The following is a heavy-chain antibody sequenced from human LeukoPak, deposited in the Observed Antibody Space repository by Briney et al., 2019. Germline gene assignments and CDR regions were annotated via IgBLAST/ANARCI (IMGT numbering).Heavy chain of an antibody. CDR1: GGSLSNYL. V-gene: IGHV4-59*01. CDR3: ARGQYSGSCFDN. CDR2: IYYSGST. D-gene: IGHD1-26*01. J-gene: IGHJ4*02. Sequence: SETQSLTCTVSGGSLSNYLWSWIRQPPGKGLEWIGYIYYSGSTNYNPSLKSRVTILVDTSKNQFSLKVSSVTAADTAVYYCARGQYSGSCFDNWGQGSLVTVSS.